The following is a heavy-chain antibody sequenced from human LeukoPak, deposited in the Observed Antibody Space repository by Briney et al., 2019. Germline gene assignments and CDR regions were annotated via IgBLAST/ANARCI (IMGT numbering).Heavy chain of an antibody. V-gene: IGHV1-18*01. CDR3: ARDPLDYGGKRPFDY. J-gene: IGHJ4*02. CDR2: ISAYNGNT. D-gene: IGHD4-23*01. Sequence: ASVKVSCKASGYTFTSYGISWVRQAPGQGLEWMGWISAYNGNTNYAQKLQGRVTMTTDTSTSTAYMELRSLRSDDTAMYYCARDPLDYGGKRPFDYWGQGTLVTVSS. CDR1: GYTFTSYG.